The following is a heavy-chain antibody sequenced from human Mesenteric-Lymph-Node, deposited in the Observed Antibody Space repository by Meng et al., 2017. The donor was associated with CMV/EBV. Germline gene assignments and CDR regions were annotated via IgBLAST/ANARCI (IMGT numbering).Heavy chain of an antibody. CDR2: INPNSGGT. Sequence: ASVKVSCKASGYTFTGYYMHWVRQAPGQGLEWMGWINPNSGGTNYAQKFQGRVTITTDESTSTAYMELSSLRSEDTAVYYCARDLARPPGGWFDPWGQGTLVTVSS. D-gene: IGHD3-16*01. J-gene: IGHJ5*02. CDR1: GYTFTGYY. V-gene: IGHV1-2*02. CDR3: ARDLARPPGGWFDP.